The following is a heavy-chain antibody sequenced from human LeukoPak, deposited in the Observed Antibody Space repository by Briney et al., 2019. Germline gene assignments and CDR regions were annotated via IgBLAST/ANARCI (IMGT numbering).Heavy chain of an antibody. CDR3: ARGRGSLTY. Sequence: PSESLSLTCTVSGGSISLYYWSWIRQPPGKGLEWIGYFYDTRSPKYNPSLERRVTISVDMSRNQFSLNLTSVTAADTAVYYCARGRGSLTYWGQGTLATVSS. J-gene: IGHJ4*02. D-gene: IGHD3-10*01. CDR2: FYDTRSP. CDR1: GGSISLYY. V-gene: IGHV4-59*01.